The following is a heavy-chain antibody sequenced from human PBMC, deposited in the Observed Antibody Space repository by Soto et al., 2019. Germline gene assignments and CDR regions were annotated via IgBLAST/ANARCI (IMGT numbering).Heavy chain of an antibody. V-gene: IGHV1-18*01. CDR1: AYSFTTHG. D-gene: IGHD6-13*01. CDR2: ISTYDGKT. Sequence: ASVKVSCKASAYSFTTHGITWVRQAPGQGLEWMGLISTYDGKTTYAEKIQGRVTLTRDTSTSTADKELKSMRSDDTAVYFYATVFRSRDDPPDLFDTWGQGTLVLGSS. J-gene: IGHJ1*01. CDR3: ATVFRSRDDPPDLFDT.